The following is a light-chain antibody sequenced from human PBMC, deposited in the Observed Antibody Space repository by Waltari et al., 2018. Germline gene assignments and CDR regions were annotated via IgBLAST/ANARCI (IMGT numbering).Light chain of an antibody. CDR3: AAWDDRLSGYV. CDR1: NSNVESHY. Sequence: QSVLTQPPSASGTPGQRVTISCSGSNSNVESHYVYWYQQVPGTAPKLLIYTNSQRPSGVPDRFSGSKSGTSASLAISGLRSEDEADYYCAAWDDRLSGYVFVSGTSVTVL. CDR2: TNS. J-gene: IGLJ1*01. V-gene: IGLV1-47*01.